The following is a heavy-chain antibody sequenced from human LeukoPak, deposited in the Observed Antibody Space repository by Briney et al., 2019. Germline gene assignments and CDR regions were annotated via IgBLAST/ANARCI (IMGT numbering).Heavy chain of an antibody. CDR3: AKGRINFDWNDVGDAFDI. D-gene: IGHD1-1*01. CDR1: GFTFSSYA. Sequence: PGGSLRLSCAASGFTFSSYAMSWVRQAPGKGLEWVSAISGSGGSTYYADSVKGRFTISRDNSKNTLYLQMNSLRAEDTAVYYCAKGRINFDWNDVGDAFDIWGQGTMVTVSS. J-gene: IGHJ3*02. V-gene: IGHV3-23*01. CDR2: ISGSGGST.